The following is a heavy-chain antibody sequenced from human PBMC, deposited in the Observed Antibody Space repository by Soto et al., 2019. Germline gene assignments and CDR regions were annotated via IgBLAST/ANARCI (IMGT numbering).Heavy chain of an antibody. Sequence: SVKVSCKASGFTFTSSAVQWVRQARGQRLEWIGWIVVGSGNTNYAQKFQERVTITRDMSTSTAYMELSSLRSEDTAVYYCAALYYYDSSRYSDAFDIWGQGTMVTVSS. J-gene: IGHJ3*02. D-gene: IGHD3-22*01. CDR2: IVVGSGNT. CDR3: AALYYYDSSRYSDAFDI. CDR1: GFTFTSSA. V-gene: IGHV1-58*01.